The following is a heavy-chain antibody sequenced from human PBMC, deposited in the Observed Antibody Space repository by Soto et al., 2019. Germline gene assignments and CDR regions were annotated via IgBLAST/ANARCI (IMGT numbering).Heavy chain of an antibody. CDR2: IYFAGTT. CDR1: NGSISPNY. V-gene: IGHV4-59*08. Sequence: SETLSLTCTVSNGSISPNYWSWIRQPPGKGLEWIGYIYFAGTTTYNPSLKSRVTISLDASKNRFSLRLTSVTAADTAVYYCARLGAYFQALDPWGQGTLVTVSS. CDR3: ARLGAYFQALDP. D-gene: IGHD3-16*01. J-gene: IGHJ5*02.